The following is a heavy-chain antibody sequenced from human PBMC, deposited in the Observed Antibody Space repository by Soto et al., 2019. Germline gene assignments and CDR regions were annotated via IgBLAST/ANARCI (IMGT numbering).Heavy chain of an antibody. CDR2: ISAYNGNT. CDR1: GYTFTSYD. Sequence: GASVKVSCKASGYTFTSYDINWVRQATGQRLEWMGWISAYNGNTNYAQKLQGRVTMTTDTSTSTAYMELRSLRSDDTAVYYCARGLKQQLVIIAADAFDIWGQGTMVTVSS. D-gene: IGHD6-13*01. J-gene: IGHJ3*02. CDR3: ARGLKQQLVIIAADAFDI. V-gene: IGHV1-18*01.